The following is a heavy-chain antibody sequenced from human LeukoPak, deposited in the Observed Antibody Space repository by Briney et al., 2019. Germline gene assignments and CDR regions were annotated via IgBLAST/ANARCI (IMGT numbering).Heavy chain of an antibody. CDR1: GFNFSMYW. D-gene: IGHD2-15*01. J-gene: IGHJ2*01. Sequence: PGRSLRLSCAASGFNFSMYWMHWVRQAPGKGLVWVSRINNDGSSTNYADSVMGRFTISRDNAKNTLYLQMNSLRVEDTAVYYCARAYCSGGSCPYWYFDLWGRGTLVTVSS. V-gene: IGHV3-74*01. CDR3: ARAYCSGGSCPYWYFDL. CDR2: INNDGSST.